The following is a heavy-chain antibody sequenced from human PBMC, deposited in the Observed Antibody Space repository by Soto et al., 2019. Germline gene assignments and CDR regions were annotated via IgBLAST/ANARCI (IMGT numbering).Heavy chain of an antibody. J-gene: IGHJ6*02. CDR1: GFTFSSYA. Sequence: GGSLRLSCAASGFTFSSYAMSWVRQAPGKGLEWVSAISGSGGSTYYADSVKGRFTISRDNSKNTLYLQMNSLRAEDTAVYYCAKAGVTAAGSLYYYYYGMDVWGQGTTVTVSS. CDR3: AKAGVTAAGSLYYYYYGMDV. CDR2: ISGSGGST. D-gene: IGHD6-13*01. V-gene: IGHV3-23*01.